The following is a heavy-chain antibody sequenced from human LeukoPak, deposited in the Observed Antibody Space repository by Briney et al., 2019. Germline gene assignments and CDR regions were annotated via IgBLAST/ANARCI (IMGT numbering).Heavy chain of an antibody. CDR2: MNPNSDNT. CDR3: ARGRSGDLTPSVDY. J-gene: IGHJ4*02. Sequence: ASVKVSCKASGYTFTSYDNNWMRQATGQGLEWMGWMNPNSDNTGYAQKFQGRVTMTRNTSISTAYMELSSLRSEDTAVYYCARGRSGDLTPSVDYWGQGTLVTVSS. V-gene: IGHV1-8*01. CDR1: GYTFTSYD. D-gene: IGHD2-21*02.